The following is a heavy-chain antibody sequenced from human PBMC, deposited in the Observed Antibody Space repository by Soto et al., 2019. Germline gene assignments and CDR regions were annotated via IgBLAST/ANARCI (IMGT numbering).Heavy chain of an antibody. J-gene: IGHJ4*02. V-gene: IGHV1-18*01. Sequence: QVQLVQSGAEVKKPGASVKVSCKASGYTFTSYGISWVRQAPGQGLEWMGWISAYNGNTNYAQKLQGRVTMTTDTPTSTAYMELRSLRSDDTTVYYCARVNYDILTGYFTFDYWGQVTLGTVSS. CDR1: GYTFTSYG. CDR3: ARVNYDILTGYFTFDY. CDR2: ISAYNGNT. D-gene: IGHD3-9*01.